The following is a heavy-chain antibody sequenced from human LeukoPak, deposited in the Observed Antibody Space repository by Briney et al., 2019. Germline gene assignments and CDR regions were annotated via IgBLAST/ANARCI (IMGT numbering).Heavy chain of an antibody. CDR3: ARHSSGRNYYYYYMDV. CDR2: ISSSSSYI. Sequence: GGSLRPSRAASGFTFSSYSMNWVRQAPGKGLEWVSSISSSSSYIYYADSVKGRFTISRDNAKNSLYLQMNSLRAEDTAVYYCARHSSGRNYYYYYMDVWGKGTTVTISS. J-gene: IGHJ6*03. CDR1: GFTFSSYS. V-gene: IGHV3-21*01. D-gene: IGHD6-19*01.